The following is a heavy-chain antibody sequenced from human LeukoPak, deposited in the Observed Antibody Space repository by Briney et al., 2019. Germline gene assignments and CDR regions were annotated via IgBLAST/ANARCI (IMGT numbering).Heavy chain of an antibody. CDR1: GFNFSDYY. CDR3: ARPDCSSTSCYEFDC. D-gene: IGHD2-2*01. J-gene: IGHJ4*02. CDR2: ISNSGRIK. Sequence: GGSLRLSCAASGFNFSDYYMSWIRQAPGKGLEWVSYISNSGRIKYYADSVQGRFTISRDNAKNSLYLQMNSLRAEDTAVYYCARPDCSSTSCYEFDCWGQGTLVAVSS. V-gene: IGHV3-11*04.